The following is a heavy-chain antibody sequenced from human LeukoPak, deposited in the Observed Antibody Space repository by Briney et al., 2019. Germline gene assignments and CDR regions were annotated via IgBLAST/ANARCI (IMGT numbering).Heavy chain of an antibody. CDR2: INPDSGDT. Sequence: ASVKVSCKASGDTITGYYIHCGRQTPGQGRECMVWINPDSGDTNYAQKFQGRVTMTRDTSINTAFMELSRLRSDDTAVYYCARDRHWNQGNFDYWGQGTLVTVSS. CDR3: ARDRHWNQGNFDY. J-gene: IGHJ4*02. V-gene: IGHV1-2*02. D-gene: IGHD1-1*01. CDR1: GDTITGYY.